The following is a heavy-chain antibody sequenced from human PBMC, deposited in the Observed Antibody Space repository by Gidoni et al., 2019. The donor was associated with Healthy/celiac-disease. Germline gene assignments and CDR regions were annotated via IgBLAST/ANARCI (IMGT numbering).Heavy chain of an antibody. D-gene: IGHD6-13*01. J-gene: IGHJ6*02. CDR1: GFTFSSYW. CDR2: IKQDGSEK. Sequence: GFTFSSYWMSWVRQAPGKGLEWVANIKQDGSEKYYVDYVKGRFTIARDNDKNSLYLQMNSLRAEDTAVYYCARVGAAAKNGMDVWGQGTTVTVSS. V-gene: IGHV3-7*01. CDR3: ARVGAAAKNGMDV.